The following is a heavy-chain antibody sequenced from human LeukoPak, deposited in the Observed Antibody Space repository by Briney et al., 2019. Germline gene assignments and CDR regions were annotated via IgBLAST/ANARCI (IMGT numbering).Heavy chain of an antibody. CDR3: ARSRGRKGTPFDY. D-gene: IGHD3-10*01. J-gene: IGHJ4*02. CDR2: IYTSGST. V-gene: IGHV4-4*09. CDR1: GGSISTYY. Sequence: SETLSLTCTVSGGSISTYYWSWIRQPPGKGPEWIGYIYTSGSTDYNPSLKSRVPISLDTSNNQFSLNLNSVTAADTAVYYFARSRGRKGTPFDYWVQGILVTVSS.